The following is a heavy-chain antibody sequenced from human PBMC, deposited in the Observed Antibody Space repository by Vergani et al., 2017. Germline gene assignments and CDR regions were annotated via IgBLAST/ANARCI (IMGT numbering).Heavy chain of an antibody. CDR2: INPNSGGT. J-gene: IGHJ5*02. CDR3: ARVPGAYDNWNYVGWFDP. D-gene: IGHD1-7*01. CDR1: GYTFTGYY. V-gene: IGHV1-2*02. Sequence: QVQLVQSGAEVKKPGASVKVSCKASGYTFTGYYMHWVRQAPGQGLEWMGWINPNSGGTNYAQKFQGRVTMTRDTSISTAYMELSRLRSDDTAVYYCARVPGAYDNWNYVGWFDPWGQGTLVTVSS.